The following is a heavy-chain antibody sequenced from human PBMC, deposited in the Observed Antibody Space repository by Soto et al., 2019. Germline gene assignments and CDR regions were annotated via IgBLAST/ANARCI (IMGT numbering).Heavy chain of an antibody. V-gene: IGHV1-69*02. CDR1: VGTLSSYT. J-gene: IGHJ4*02. CDR2: IIPILGIA. Sequence: GASVKVSCKASVGTLSSYTSSWVRQAPGQGLEWMGRIIPILGIANYAQKFQGRVTITADESTSTAYMELSSLRSEDTAVYYCACFPYYYDSSGYPDSYFDYWGQGTLVTVSS. CDR3: ACFPYYYDSSGYPDSYFDY. D-gene: IGHD3-22*01.